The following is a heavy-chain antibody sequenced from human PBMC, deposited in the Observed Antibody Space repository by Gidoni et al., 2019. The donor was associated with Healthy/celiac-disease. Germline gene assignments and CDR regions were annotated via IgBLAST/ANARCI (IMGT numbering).Heavy chain of an antibody. J-gene: IGHJ4*02. CDR1: GGSISRGGYS. D-gene: IGHD3-22*01. CDR2: IYHSGST. CDR3: ASLSIGNADYYDSSGYYHDY. V-gene: IGHV4-30-2*01. Sequence: QLQLQESGSGLVKPSQTLSLTCAVSGGSISRGGYSWSWIRQPPGKGLEWIGYIYHSGSTYYNPSLKSRVTISVDRSKNQFSLKLSSVTAADTAVYYCASLSIGNADYYDSSGYYHDYWGQGTLVTVSS.